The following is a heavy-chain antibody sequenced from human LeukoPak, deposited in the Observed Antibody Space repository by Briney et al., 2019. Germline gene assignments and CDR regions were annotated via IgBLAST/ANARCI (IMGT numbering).Heavy chain of an antibody. Sequence: AGSLRLSCAASGFTFSGYTMHWVRQAPGKGLEWVAVISYDENNEFYADSVKGRFTMSRDNSKSTVYLQMNSLRVDDTAVYYCTRTGVFWGQGTLVTVSS. CDR3: TRTGVF. CDR2: ISYDENNE. D-gene: IGHD3-10*01. J-gene: IGHJ4*02. CDR1: GFTFSGYT. V-gene: IGHV3-30*04.